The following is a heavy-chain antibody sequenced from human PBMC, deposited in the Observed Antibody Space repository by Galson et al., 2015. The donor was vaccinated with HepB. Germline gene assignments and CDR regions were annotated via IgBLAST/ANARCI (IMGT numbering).Heavy chain of an antibody. CDR1: GFTFSSYS. J-gene: IGHJ5*02. CDR2: ISSSSSTI. Sequence: SLRLSCAASGFTFSSYSMNWVRQAPGKGLEWVSYISSSSSTIYYADSVKGRFTISRDNAKNSLYLQMNSLRAEDTAVYYCARERRSYSTKTGWFDPWGQGTLVTVSS. V-gene: IGHV3-48*04. D-gene: IGHD6-13*01. CDR3: ARERRSYSTKTGWFDP.